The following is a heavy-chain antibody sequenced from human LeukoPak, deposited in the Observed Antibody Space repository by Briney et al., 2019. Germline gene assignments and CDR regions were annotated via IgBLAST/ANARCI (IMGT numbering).Heavy chain of an antibody. CDR1: GATFSSYA. CDR2: IIPIFGTG. Sequence: ASVKLSCKASGATFSSYAISWVRQAPGQGLEWMGRIIPIFGTGNYAQKFQGRVTITTDESASTAYMDLSSLRSEDTAVYYCARENTIYCSGGSCYSSTPADYWGQGTLVTVSS. V-gene: IGHV1-69*05. CDR3: ARENTIYCSGGSCYSSTPADY. J-gene: IGHJ4*02. D-gene: IGHD2-15*01.